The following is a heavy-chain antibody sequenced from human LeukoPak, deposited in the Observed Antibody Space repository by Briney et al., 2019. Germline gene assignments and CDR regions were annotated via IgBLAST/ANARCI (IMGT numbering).Heavy chain of an antibody. J-gene: IGHJ5*02. CDR1: GFAFSRSW. D-gene: IGHD3-16*01. V-gene: IGHV3-7*01. CDR3: ASQSFARLAP. Sequence: PGGSLRLSCVASGFAFSRSWMSWVRQAPGKGLEWVGNIQPDGSEQYPVDSVKGRFTISRDNSRNSLFLQMSSLRVEDTAVYYGASQSFARLAPGGQGTLVTVSS. CDR2: IQPDGSEQ.